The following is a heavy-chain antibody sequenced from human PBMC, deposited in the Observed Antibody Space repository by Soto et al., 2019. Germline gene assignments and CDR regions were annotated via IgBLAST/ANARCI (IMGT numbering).Heavy chain of an antibody. V-gene: IGHV3-30*04. CDR1: GLTFINYN. CDR2: ISYDGSIT. Sequence: QVQLVESGGGVVQPGRSLRLSCAASGLTFINYNMHWVRQAPGKGLEWVAVISYDGSITKYADSVKGRFTISRDNSKNTLFLPMDGPRAEDTAMFYWARDPESRRGPTYWSGYWGQGILVIVSS. D-gene: IGHD1-26*01. CDR3: ARDPESRRGPTYWSGY. J-gene: IGHJ4*01.